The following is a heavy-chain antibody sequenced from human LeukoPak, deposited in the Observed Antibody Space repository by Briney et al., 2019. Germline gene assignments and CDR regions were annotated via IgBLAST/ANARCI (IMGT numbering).Heavy chain of an antibody. CDR3: ASGEMVRGPLGI. Sequence: SETLPLTCTVSGGSISSSSYYWGWIRQPPGKGLEWIGSIYYSGSTYYNPSLKSRVTISVDTSKNQFSLKLSSVTAADTAVYYCASGEMVRGPLGIWCQATRVTVSS. CDR1: GGSISSSSYY. D-gene: IGHD3-10*01. CDR2: IYYSGST. J-gene: IGHJ3*02. V-gene: IGHV4-39*01.